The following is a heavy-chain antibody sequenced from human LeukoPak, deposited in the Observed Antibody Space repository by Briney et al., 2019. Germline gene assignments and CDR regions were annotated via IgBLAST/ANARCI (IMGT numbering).Heavy chain of an antibody. Sequence: GGSLRLSCSASGFTFSSYVMHWVRQAPGKGLEWVAVISYDGSNKYYADSVKGRFTISRDNSKNTLYLQMNSLRAEDTAVYYCATHYYDSSGYYSPDYWGQGTLVTVSS. D-gene: IGHD3-22*01. V-gene: IGHV3-30-3*01. J-gene: IGHJ4*02. CDR3: ATHYYDSSGYYSPDY. CDR2: ISYDGSNK. CDR1: GFTFSSYV.